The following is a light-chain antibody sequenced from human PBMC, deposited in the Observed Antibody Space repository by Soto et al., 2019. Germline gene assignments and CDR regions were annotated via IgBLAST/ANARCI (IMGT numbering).Light chain of an antibody. J-gene: IGKJ1*01. CDR3: QQSYRGT. V-gene: IGKV1-5*03. CDR1: QSINNW. Sequence: DIQMTQSPSTLSASVGYRVTITCRASQSINNWLAWYQQKPGKAPKALIYKVSNLESGVPSRFSGSGSGTDFTLTISSLQPEDFATYYCQQSYRGTFGQGTKVDIK. CDR2: KVS.